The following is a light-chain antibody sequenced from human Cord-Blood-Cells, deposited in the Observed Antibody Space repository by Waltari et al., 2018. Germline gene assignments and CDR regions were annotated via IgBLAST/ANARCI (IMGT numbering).Light chain of an antibody. V-gene: IGKV1-39*01. J-gene: IGKJ3*01. CDR2: AAS. CDR1: QSISSY. Sequence: DIQLTQSPSSLSASVGDRVTITCRASQSISSYLNWYQQKPGKAPTLLIYAASSLQSGVPSRFSGSVSGTDFTLTISSLQPEDFATYYCQQSYSTRFTFGPGTKVDIK. CDR3: QQSYSTRFT.